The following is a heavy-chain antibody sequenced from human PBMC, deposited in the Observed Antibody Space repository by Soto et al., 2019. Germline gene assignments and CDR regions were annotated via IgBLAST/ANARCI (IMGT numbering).Heavy chain of an antibody. Sequence: SETLSLTCSVSSYSINSGFFWGWIRQPPGKGLEWIGSIFHTGDTYYNPSLKSRITMSVDTSRNEFSLKLTSLTAADTAVYYCARDTNSLDPWGQGTLVTVSS. J-gene: IGHJ5*02. CDR3: ARDTNSLDP. CDR1: SYSINSGFF. D-gene: IGHD3-16*01. V-gene: IGHV4-38-2*02. CDR2: IFHTGDT.